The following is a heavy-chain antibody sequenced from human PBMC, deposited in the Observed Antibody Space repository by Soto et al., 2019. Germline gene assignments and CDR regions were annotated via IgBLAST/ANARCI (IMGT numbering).Heavy chain of an antibody. Sequence: PGGSLRLSCAASGFTFSDYAMTWVRQAPGKGLEWVSNIGGSGVSTYFADSVKGRFAISRDNSKNTLYLQMNSLRAEDTAVYYCAKRATTMASSTYYFDYWGQGTLVTVYS. CDR3: AKRATTMASSTYYFDY. D-gene: IGHD5-18*01. CDR2: IGGSGVST. CDR1: GFTFSDYA. V-gene: IGHV3-23*01. J-gene: IGHJ4*02.